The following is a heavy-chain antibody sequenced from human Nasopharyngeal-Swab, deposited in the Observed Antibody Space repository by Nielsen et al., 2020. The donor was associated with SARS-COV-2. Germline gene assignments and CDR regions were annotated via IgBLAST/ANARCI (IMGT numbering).Heavy chain of an antibody. V-gene: IGHV1-46*01. CDR2: IIPSKGST. CDR3: ARGAVHHMLDL. Sequence: WVRQAPGQGPEWLGLIIPSKGSTAYAQKFQGRVTMTRDTSTSTAYRELSSLRSDDTAVYFCARGAVHHMLDLWGQGTRVTVSS. D-gene: IGHD3-16*01. J-gene: IGHJ5*02.